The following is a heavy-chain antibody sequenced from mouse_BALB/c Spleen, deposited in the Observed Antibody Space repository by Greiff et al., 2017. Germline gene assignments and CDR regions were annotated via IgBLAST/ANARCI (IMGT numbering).Heavy chain of an antibody. CDR3: AKKGIYGYDGGHWYFDV. J-gene: IGHJ1*01. CDR2: IWRGGST. Sequence: QVQLKQSGPSLVQPSQSLSITCTVSGFSLTSYGVHWVRQSPGKGLEWLGVIWRGGSTDYNAAFMSRLSITKDNSKSQVFFKMNSLQADDTAIYYCAKKGIYGYDGGHWYFDVWGAGTTVTVSS. V-gene: IGHV2-5-1*01. CDR1: GFSLTSYG. D-gene: IGHD2-2*01.